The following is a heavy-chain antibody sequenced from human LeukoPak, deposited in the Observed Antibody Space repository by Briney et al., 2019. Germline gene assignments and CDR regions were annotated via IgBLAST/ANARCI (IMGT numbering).Heavy chain of an antibody. D-gene: IGHD6-19*01. J-gene: IGHJ4*02. V-gene: IGHV3-20*04. Sequence: GGSLRLSCAASGFTFDDCGMSWVRQAPGKGLEWVSGINWNGGSTVYADSVKGRFTISRDNAKNSLYLQMNSLRAEDTALYYCARRAVAGNYYFDYWGQGTLVTVSS. CDR2: INWNGGST. CDR1: GFTFDDCG. CDR3: ARRAVAGNYYFDY.